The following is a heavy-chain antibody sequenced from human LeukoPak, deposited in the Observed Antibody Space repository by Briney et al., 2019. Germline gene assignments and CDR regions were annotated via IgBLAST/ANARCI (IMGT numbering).Heavy chain of an antibody. D-gene: IGHD3-10*01. J-gene: IGHJ4*02. Sequence: GGSLRLSCAASGFTFSSYSMNWVRQAPGKGLEWVSYISSSSSTIYYADSVKGRFTISRDNAKNSLYLQMNSLRAEDTAVYYCARDLRETYYYYFDYWGQGTLVTVSS. CDR2: ISSSSSTI. V-gene: IGHV3-48*01. CDR3: ARDLRETYYYYFDY. CDR1: GFTFSSYS.